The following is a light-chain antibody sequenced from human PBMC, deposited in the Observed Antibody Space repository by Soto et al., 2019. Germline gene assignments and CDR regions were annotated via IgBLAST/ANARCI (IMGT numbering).Light chain of an antibody. CDR3: QQYYSYPRT. CDR2: AAS. J-gene: IGKJ1*01. CDR1: QGIRSY. V-gene: IGKV1-8*01. Sequence: AIRMTQSPSSLSASTGYIFTITCRASQGIRSYLAWYQKKQGKAPKLLIYAASTLQSGVPSRLRGSGYGTDLTITISCMQSEDFETYYCQQYYSYPRTFGQGTKVDI.